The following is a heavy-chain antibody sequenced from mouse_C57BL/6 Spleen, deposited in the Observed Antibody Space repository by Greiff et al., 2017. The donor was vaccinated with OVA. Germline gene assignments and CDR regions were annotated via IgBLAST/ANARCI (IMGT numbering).Heavy chain of an antibody. CDR3: ARSCGTDYYAFDY. V-gene: IGHV1-52*01. CDR2: IDPSDSET. D-gene: IGHD1-1*01. J-gene: IGHJ4*01. CDR1: GYTFTSYW. Sequence: QVQLQQPGAELVRPGSSVKLSCKASGYTFTSYWMNWVKQRPIQGLEWIGNIDPSDSETHYNQKFKDKATLTADKSSSTAYMQLSSLTSEYSAVYDCARSCGTDYYAFDYWGQGTSVTVSS.